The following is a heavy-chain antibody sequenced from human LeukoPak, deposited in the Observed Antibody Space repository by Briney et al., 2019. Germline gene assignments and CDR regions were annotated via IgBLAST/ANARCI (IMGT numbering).Heavy chain of an antibody. CDR2: ISGSGGST. J-gene: IGHJ4*02. CDR3: AKATTGFLWFGELFRPGPFDY. CDR1: GFTFSSYA. D-gene: IGHD3-10*01. Sequence: GGSPRLSCAASGFTFSSYAMSWVRQAPGKGLEWVSAISGSGGSTYYADSVKGRFTISRDNSKNTLYLQMNSLRAEDTAVYYCAKATTGFLWFGELFRPGPFDYWGQGTLVTVSS. V-gene: IGHV3-23*01.